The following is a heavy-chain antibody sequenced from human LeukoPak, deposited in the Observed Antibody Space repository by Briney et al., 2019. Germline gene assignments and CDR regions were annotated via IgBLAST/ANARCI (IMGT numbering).Heavy chain of an antibody. Sequence: TSSETLSLTCTVSGGSISSSSYYWGWIRQPPGKGLEWIGSIYYSGSTYYNPSLKSRVTISVDTSKNQFSLKLSSVTAADTAVYYCARGLVGATPPYFDYWGQGTLVTVSS. D-gene: IGHD1-26*01. CDR2: IYYSGST. V-gene: IGHV4-39*07. J-gene: IGHJ4*02. CDR1: GGSISSSSYY. CDR3: ARGLVGATPPYFDY.